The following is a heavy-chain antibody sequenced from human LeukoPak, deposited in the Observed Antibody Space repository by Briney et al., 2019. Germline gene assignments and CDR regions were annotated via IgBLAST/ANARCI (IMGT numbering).Heavy chain of an antibody. CDR2: IYYSGST. CDR3: ARGFDSKSTYFDY. CDR1: GGSISNYY. D-gene: IGHD5-12*01. J-gene: IGHJ4*02. Sequence: SETLSLTCNVSGGSISNYYWNWLRQPPGKGLEWIGYIYYSGSTKYNPSLKSRVTMSLDTSKKQFSLRLTSVTAADTAVYYCARGFDSKSTYFDYWGLGTLVTVSS. V-gene: IGHV4-59*01.